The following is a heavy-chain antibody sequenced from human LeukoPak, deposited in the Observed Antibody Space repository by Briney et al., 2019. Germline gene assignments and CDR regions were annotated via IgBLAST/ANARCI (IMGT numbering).Heavy chain of an antibody. D-gene: IGHD6-13*01. CDR2: ITAYNDNT. Sequence: ASVKVSCKASGYTFTSYGISWVRQAPGQGLEWMGWITAYNDNTYYAQKLQGRVTMTTDTSTSTAYMELRSLRSDDTAVYYCARDHGSIAAAPGGIWGQGTLVTVSS. CDR1: GYTFTSYG. J-gene: IGHJ4*02. CDR3: ARDHGSIAAAPGGI. V-gene: IGHV1-18*01.